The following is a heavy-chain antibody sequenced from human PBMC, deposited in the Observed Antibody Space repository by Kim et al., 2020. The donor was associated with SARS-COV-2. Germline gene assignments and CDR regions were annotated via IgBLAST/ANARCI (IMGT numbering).Heavy chain of an antibody. CDR2: ISSSSSSI. D-gene: IGHD1-26*01. CDR1: GFTFSGYT. J-gene: IGHJ4*02. V-gene: IGHV3-48*02. Sequence: GGSLRLSCIASGFTFSGYTMNWVRQAPGKGLEWISYISSSSSSIYYADSVKGRFTISRDNAKNSLYLQMNSLRDEDTAVHYCARLPWELPDYWGQGTLVT. CDR3: ARLPWELPDY.